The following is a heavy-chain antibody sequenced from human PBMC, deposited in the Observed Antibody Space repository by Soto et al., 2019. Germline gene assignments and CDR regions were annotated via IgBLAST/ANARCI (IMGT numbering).Heavy chain of an antibody. V-gene: IGHV3-21*01. D-gene: IGHD3-22*01. Sequence: EVQLVESGGGLVKPGGSLRLSCAASGFTFSSYSMNWVRQAPGKGLEWVSFISSSSSYIYYADSVKGRFTISRDNAKNSLYLQMNSLRAEDTAVYYCATSYYYDSSGYYFDYWGQGTLVTVSS. CDR3: ATSYYYDSSGYYFDY. CDR1: GFTFSSYS. J-gene: IGHJ4*02. CDR2: ISSSSSYI.